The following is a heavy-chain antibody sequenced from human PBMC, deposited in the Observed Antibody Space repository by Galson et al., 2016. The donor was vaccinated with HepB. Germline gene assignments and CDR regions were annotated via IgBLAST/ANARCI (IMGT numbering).Heavy chain of an antibody. V-gene: IGHV3-11*01. CDR1: GFTFSDYY. J-gene: IGHJ4*02. Sequence: SLRLSCAASGFTFSDYYMSWIRQAPGKGLEWVSYISISGSTKSYADSVRGRFTISRDNAKNSLYLQMNSLRAEDTAVYYCARERFFADDFYLDYWGLGTLVPVPP. CDR2: ISISGSTK. CDR3: ARERFFADDFYLDY. D-gene: IGHD3-3*01.